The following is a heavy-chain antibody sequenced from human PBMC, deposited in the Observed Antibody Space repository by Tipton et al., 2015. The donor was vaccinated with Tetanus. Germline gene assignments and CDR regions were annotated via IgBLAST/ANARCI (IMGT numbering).Heavy chain of an antibody. D-gene: IGHD2-21*01. CDR3: AASVVRWFDP. J-gene: IGHJ5*02. CDR2: INYTGIT. Sequence: GLVKPSETLSLTCAVHGGSFSDYFWSWIRQSPGKGLEWIGEINYTGITRYNPSLKSRVTMSVDTSKKQISLQLKSVTAADTAVYYCAASVVRWFDPWGQGARVTVSS. V-gene: IGHV4-34*01. CDR1: GGSFSDYF.